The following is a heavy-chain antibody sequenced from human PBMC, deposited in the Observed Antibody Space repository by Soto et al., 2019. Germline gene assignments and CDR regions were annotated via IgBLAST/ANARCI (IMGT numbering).Heavy chain of an antibody. CDR1: GGSISSGGYY. CDR2: IYYSGST. J-gene: IGHJ6*02. V-gene: IGHV4-31*03. CDR3: ATARYAYYYYGMDV. D-gene: IGHD5-12*01. Sequence: PSETLSLTCTVSGGSISSGGYYWSWIRQHPGKGLEWIGYIYYSGSTYYNPSLKSRVTISVDTSKNQFSLKLSSVTAADTAVYYCATARYAYYYYGMDVWGQGTTVTVSS.